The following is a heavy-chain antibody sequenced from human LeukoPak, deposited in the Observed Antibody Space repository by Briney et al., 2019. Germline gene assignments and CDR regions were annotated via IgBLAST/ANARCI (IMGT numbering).Heavy chain of an antibody. CDR3: AKAGISSSSLYWFDP. J-gene: IGHJ5*02. CDR2: ISGSGGST. Sequence: PAGSLRLTCAASGFTFSSYAMSWVRQAPGKGLEWVSAISGSGGSTYYADSVKGRFTISRDNSKNTLYLQMNSLRAEDTAVYYCAKAGISSSSLYWFDPWGQGTLVTVSS. CDR1: GFTFSSYA. V-gene: IGHV3-23*01. D-gene: IGHD6-6*01.